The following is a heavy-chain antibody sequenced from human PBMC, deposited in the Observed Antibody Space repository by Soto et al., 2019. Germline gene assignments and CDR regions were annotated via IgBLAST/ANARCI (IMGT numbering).Heavy chain of an antibody. CDR2: FDPEDGET. V-gene: IGHV1-24*01. CDR3: AHMNYDSSGYSNY. J-gene: IGHJ4*02. CDR1: GYTLTELS. Sequence: GASVKVSCKVSGYTLTELSMHWVRQAPGKGLEWMGGFDPEDGETIYAQKFQGRVTMTEDTSTDTAYMELSSLRSVDTATYYCAHMNYDSSGYSNYWGQGTLVTVSS. D-gene: IGHD3-22*01.